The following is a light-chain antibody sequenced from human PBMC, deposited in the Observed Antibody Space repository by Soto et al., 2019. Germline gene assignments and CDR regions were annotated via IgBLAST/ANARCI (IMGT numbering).Light chain of an antibody. CDR1: QSVRSDY. CDR2: GVS. CDR3: QQYNLRPPYT. J-gene: IGKJ2*01. Sequence: EIVLTQSPATLSLSPGDRATLSCRASQSVRSDYFAWYQQKPGQPPRVILFGVSTRATAIPDRFSGSGSGTDFTLTISRLEPDDFAVYYCQQYNLRPPYTFGQGTKLEIK. V-gene: IGKV3-20*01.